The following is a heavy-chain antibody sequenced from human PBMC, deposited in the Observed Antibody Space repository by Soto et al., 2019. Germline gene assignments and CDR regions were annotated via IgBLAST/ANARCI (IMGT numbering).Heavy chain of an antibody. CDR2: INPNSGGT. CDR1: GYTFSGYY. CDR3: ARSLTEGYCTITGCYTRPLYGMDV. V-gene: IGHV1-2*02. D-gene: IGHD2-2*02. Sequence: VSVKVSCKASGYTFSGYYIHWLRQAPGQGLEWMGWINPNSGGTNYAQKFQGRVTVTRDTPTSTAYMELSRLTSDDTAVYYCARSLTEGYCTITGCYTRPLYGMDVWGQGTTVTVSS. J-gene: IGHJ6*02.